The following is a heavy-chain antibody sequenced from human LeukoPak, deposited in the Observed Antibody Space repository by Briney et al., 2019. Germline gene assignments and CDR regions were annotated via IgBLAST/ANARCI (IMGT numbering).Heavy chain of an antibody. CDR2: IISIFGTA. V-gene: IGHV1-69*06. D-gene: IGHD6-13*01. CDR3: ARVSVGYSSSWEAAGGY. Sequence: PKGSVKVSCKASGGTFSSYAISWVRQAPGQGLEWMGGIISIFGTANYAQKFQGRVTITADKSTSTAYMELSSLRSEDTAVYYCARVSVGYSSSWEAAGGYWGQGTLVTVSS. CDR1: GGTFSSYA. J-gene: IGHJ4*02.